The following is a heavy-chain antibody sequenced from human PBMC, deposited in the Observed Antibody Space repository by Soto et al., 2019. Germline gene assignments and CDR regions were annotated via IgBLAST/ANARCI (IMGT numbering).Heavy chain of an antibody. Sequence: QVQLVESGGGVVQPGRSLRLSCAASGFTFSSHGMHWVRQAPGKGLEWVAVISYDGSNKYYADSVKGRFTISRDNSKNTLYLQMNSLRAEDTAVYYCAKDYDSSGYYDYWGQGTLVTVSS. V-gene: IGHV3-30*18. D-gene: IGHD3-22*01. J-gene: IGHJ4*02. CDR3: AKDYDSSGYYDY. CDR2: ISYDGSNK. CDR1: GFTFSSHG.